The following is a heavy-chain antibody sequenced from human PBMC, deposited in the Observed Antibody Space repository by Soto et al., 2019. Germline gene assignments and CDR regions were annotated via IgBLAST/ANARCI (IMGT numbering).Heavy chain of an antibody. CDR2: IWYDGSNK. D-gene: IGHD4-17*01. V-gene: IGHV3-33*01. Sequence: PGGSLRLSCAASGFTFSSYGMHWVRQAPGKGLEWVAVIWYDGSNKYYADSVKGRFTISRDNSKNTLYLQMNSLRAEDTAVYYCARDLSEDYGDHDAFDIWGQGTMVTVSS. CDR1: GFTFSSYG. CDR3: ARDLSEDYGDHDAFDI. J-gene: IGHJ3*02.